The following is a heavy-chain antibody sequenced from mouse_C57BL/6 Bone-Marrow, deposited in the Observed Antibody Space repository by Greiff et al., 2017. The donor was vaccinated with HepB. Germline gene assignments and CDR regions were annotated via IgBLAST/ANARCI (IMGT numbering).Heavy chain of an antibody. CDR1: GYTFTSYW. V-gene: IGHV1-64*01. CDR3: ARRGTAQAHY. J-gene: IGHJ2*01. D-gene: IGHD3-2*02. CDR2: IHPNSGST. Sequence: QVQLKQPGAELVKPGASVKLSCKASGYTFTSYWMHWVKQRPGQGLEWIGMIHPNSGSTNYNEKFKSKATLTVDKSSSTAYMQLSSLTSEDSAVYYCARRGTAQAHYWGQGTTLTVSS.